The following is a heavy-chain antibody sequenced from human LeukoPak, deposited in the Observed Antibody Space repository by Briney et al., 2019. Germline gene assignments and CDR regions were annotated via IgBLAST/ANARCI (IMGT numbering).Heavy chain of an antibody. J-gene: IGHJ4*02. V-gene: IGHV5-51*01. CDR3: GRGGYYSGGIFYYYFDY. Sequence: GEPLKISCEGSGYRFTSYWIGWVRQMPGKGLEWMGIIYPGDSDTRYSPSFQGQVTISADKSISTAYLQWSSLKASDTAMYYCGRGGYYSGGIFYYYFDYWGQGTLVTVSS. D-gene: IGHD2-15*01. CDR2: IYPGDSDT. CDR1: GYRFTSYW.